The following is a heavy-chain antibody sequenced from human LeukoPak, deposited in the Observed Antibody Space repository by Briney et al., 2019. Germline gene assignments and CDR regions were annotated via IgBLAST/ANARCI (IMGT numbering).Heavy chain of an antibody. Sequence: PGESLRLSCAASGCTVSNNYMSWVRQAPGKGLEWVSVIYSGGSTYYADSLKGRFTISRDNSKNTLYLQMNNLRAEDTAVYYCARGLRYSTGWLYFDCWGQGTLVTVSS. V-gene: IGHV3-53*01. CDR3: ARGLRYSTGWLYFDC. D-gene: IGHD6-19*01. CDR2: IYSGGST. J-gene: IGHJ4*02. CDR1: GCTVSNNY.